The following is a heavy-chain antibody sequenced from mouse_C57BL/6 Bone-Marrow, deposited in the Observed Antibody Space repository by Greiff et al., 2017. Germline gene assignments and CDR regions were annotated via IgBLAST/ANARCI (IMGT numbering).Heavy chain of an antibody. CDR1: GFTFSSYA. D-gene: IGHD2-3*01. CDR3: ARDDVGSHFDY. CDR2: ISDGGSYT. Sequence: EVMLVESGGGLVKPGGSLKLSCAASGFTFSSYAMSWVRQTPEKRLEWVATISDGGSYTYYPDNVKGRFTISRDNAKNNLYLQMSHLKSEDTAMYYCARDDVGSHFDYWGQGTTLTVSS. V-gene: IGHV5-4*01. J-gene: IGHJ2*01.